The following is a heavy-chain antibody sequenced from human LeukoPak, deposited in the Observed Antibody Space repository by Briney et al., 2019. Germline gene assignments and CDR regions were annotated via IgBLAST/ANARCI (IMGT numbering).Heavy chain of an antibody. CDR2: IYYSGYT. D-gene: IGHD3-10*01. J-gene: IGHJ6*03. CDR1: GGSISVYY. CDR3: ARTTMVRGTYYMDV. Sequence: PSETLSLTCTVSGGSISVYYWSWIRQPAGKGLEWIGYIYYSGYTNYNPSLKSRVTISVDTSKNQFSLKLSSVTAADTAVYYCARTTMVRGTYYMDVWGKGTTVTISS. V-gene: IGHV4-59*01.